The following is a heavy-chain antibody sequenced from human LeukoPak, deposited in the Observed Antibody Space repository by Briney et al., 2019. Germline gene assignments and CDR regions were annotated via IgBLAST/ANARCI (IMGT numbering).Heavy chain of an antibody. D-gene: IGHD3-9*01. V-gene: IGHV3-21*01. Sequence: PGASLRLSCAASGFTFSSYAMSWVRQAPGKGLEWVSSISSSSSYIYYADSVKGRFTISRDNAKNSLYLQMNSLRAEDTAVYYCWLGYFDWLLQGSYYYYGMDVWGKGTTVTVSS. CDR3: WLGYFDWLLQGSYYYYGMDV. CDR2: ISSSSSYI. CDR1: GFTFSSYA. J-gene: IGHJ6*04.